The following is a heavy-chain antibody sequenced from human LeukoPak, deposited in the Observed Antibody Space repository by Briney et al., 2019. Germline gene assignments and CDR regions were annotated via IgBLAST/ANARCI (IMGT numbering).Heavy chain of an antibody. V-gene: IGHV4-4*07. J-gene: IGHJ4*02. CDR1: GGSIGSYY. D-gene: IGHD1-26*01. CDR2: IYSSGIT. Sequence: PSETLSLTCSVSGGSIGSYYWSWIRQPAGKGLEWIGRIYSSGITNYNPSLKSRVTMSVDTSKNQFSLELNSVTAADTAFYYCARVRSGSYYFDYWGQGTLVTVSS. CDR3: ARVRSGSYYFDY.